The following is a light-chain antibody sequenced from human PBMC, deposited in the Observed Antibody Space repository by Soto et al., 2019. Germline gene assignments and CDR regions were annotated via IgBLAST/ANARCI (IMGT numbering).Light chain of an antibody. Sequence: EIVLTQSPGILSLSPGERATLSCKASQTINRIYVAWYQQKPGQAPRFLIYRTSDRANGIPGRFSGSGSGTDFTLTISRLEPEDFAIYYCQQYGSSPITFGQGTRLEFK. V-gene: IGKV3-20*01. CDR3: QQYGSSPIT. CDR1: QTINRIY. CDR2: RTS. J-gene: IGKJ5*01.